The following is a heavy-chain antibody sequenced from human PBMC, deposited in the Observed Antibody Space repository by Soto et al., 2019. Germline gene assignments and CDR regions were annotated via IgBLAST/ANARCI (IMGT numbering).Heavy chain of an antibody. J-gene: IGHJ4*02. D-gene: IGHD3-22*01. CDR1: GDSISSGGYS. V-gene: IGHV4-30-2*01. Sequence: PSETLSLTCAVSGDSISSGGYSWNWIRQPPGKGLEWIGYIYHDGSTSFNPSLKSRVTLSVDSSKNQFSLKLSSVAAADTAVYLCARDRGYLDYWGQGTLVTV. CDR3: ARDRGYLDY. CDR2: IYHDGST.